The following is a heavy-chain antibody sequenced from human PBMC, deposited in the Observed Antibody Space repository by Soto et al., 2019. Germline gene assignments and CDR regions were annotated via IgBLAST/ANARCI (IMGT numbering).Heavy chain of an antibody. CDR3: AKYYDILTGYLDY. CDR2: IYYSGST. CDR1: GGSISSYY. Sequence: TSETLSLTCTVSGGSISSYYWSWIRQPPGKGLEWIGYIYYSGSTNYNPSLKSRVTISVDTSKNQFSLKLSSVTAADTAVYYCAKYYDILTGYLDYWGQGTLVTVSS. V-gene: IGHV4-59*01. D-gene: IGHD3-9*01. J-gene: IGHJ4*02.